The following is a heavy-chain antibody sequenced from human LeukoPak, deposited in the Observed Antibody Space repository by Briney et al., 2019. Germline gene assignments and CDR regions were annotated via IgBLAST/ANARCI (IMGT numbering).Heavy chain of an antibody. V-gene: IGHV3-48*01. Sequence: GGSLRLSCAASGFTFSSYSMNWVRQAPGKGLEWVSYISSSSSTIYYADSVKGRFTISRDNAKNSLYLQMNSPRAEDTAVYYCARDRRDYGDYVGVWWFDPWGQGTLVTVSS. CDR1: GFTFSSYS. D-gene: IGHD4-17*01. CDR3: ARDRRDYGDYVGVWWFDP. CDR2: ISSSSSTI. J-gene: IGHJ5*02.